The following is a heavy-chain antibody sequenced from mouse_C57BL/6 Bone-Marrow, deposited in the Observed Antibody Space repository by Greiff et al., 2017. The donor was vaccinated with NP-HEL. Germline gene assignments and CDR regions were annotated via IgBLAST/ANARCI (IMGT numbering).Heavy chain of an antibody. CDR2: ISSGGSYT. J-gene: IGHJ3*01. D-gene: IGHD1-1*01. CDR1: GFTFSSYG. V-gene: IGHV5-6*02. Sequence: EVKLVESGGDLVKPGGSLKLSCAASGFTFSSYGMSWVRQTPDKRLEWVATISSGGSYTYYPDSVKGRFTISRDNAKNTLYLQMSSRKSEDTAMYYWARLEGSSYHFAYWGKGTLVTVSA. CDR3: ARLEGSSYHFAY.